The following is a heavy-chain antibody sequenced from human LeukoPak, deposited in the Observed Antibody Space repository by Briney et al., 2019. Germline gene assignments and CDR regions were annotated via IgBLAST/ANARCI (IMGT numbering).Heavy chain of an antibody. D-gene: IGHD3-22*01. J-gene: IGHJ4*02. CDR2: ISYDGSNK. CDR3: AKDSYYDSSGYYSVFDY. Sequence: GGSLRLSCAASGFTFSSHWMHWVRQAPGKGLEWVAVISYDGSNKYYADSVKGRFTISRDNSKNTLYLQMNSLRAEDTAVYYCAKDSYYDSSGYYSVFDYWGQGTLVTVSS. V-gene: IGHV3-30*18. CDR1: GFTFSSHW.